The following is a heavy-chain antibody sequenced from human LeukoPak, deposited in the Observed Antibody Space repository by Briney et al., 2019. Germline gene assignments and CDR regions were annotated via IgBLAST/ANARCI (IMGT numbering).Heavy chain of an antibody. D-gene: IGHD6-19*01. Sequence: ASVKVSCKASGGTFSSYTISRVRQAPGQGLEWMGWISAYNGNTNYAQKLQGRVTMTTDTSTSTAYMELRSLRSDDTAVYYSARDSMWLPYDYWGQGTLVTVSS. V-gene: IGHV1-18*01. CDR1: GGTFSSYT. J-gene: IGHJ4*02. CDR3: ARDSMWLPYDY. CDR2: ISAYNGNT.